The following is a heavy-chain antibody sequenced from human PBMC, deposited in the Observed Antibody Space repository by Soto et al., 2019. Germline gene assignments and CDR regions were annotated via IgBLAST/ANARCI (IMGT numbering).Heavy chain of an antibody. CDR1: GFTFSSYW. D-gene: IGHD3-3*01. CDR2: INSDGSST. J-gene: IGHJ6*02. CDR3: ARVDYDFWSGFRVAYYYGMDV. Sequence: GGSLRLSCAASGFTFSSYWMHWVRQAPGKGLVWVSRINSDGSSTSYADSVKGRFTISRDNAKNTLYLQMNSLRAEDTAVYYCARVDYDFWSGFRVAYYYGMDVWGQGTTVTVSS. V-gene: IGHV3-74*01.